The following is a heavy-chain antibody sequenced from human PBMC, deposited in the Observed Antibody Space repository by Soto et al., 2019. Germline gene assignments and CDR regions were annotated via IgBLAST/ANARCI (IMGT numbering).Heavy chain of an antibody. D-gene: IGHD6-13*01. CDR2: INWNSGSI. J-gene: IGHJ1*01. CDR1: GFTFDDYA. Sequence: SLRLSCPASGFTFDDYAMHLVRQVPGKGLEWVSGINWNSGSIGYGDSVKGRFAISRDNAKNSLHLQMNSLSAEDTAFYYCVKDESINWYSGHFRHWGQGTLVTVSS. V-gene: IGHV3-9*01. CDR3: VKDESINWYSGHFRH.